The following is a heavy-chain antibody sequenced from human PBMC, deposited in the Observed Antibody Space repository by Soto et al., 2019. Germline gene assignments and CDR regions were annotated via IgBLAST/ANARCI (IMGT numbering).Heavy chain of an antibody. CDR3: ARDATFGTKGGSFDI. CDR1: GFTFRIYS. J-gene: IGHJ3*02. Sequence: PGRSLRLSCAASGFTFRIYSMHWARQSPGKGLEWVAVMWYDGTNKYYGESVKGRFTISRDNSENTLYLQMNSLRVEDTAVYYCARDATFGTKGGSFDIWGHGTLVTVSS. D-gene: IGHD3-16*01. V-gene: IGHV3-33*01. CDR2: MWYDGTNK.